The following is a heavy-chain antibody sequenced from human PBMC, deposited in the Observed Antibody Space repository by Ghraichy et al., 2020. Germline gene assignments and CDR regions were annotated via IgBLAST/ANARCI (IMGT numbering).Heavy chain of an antibody. CDR2: INPNSGGT. Sequence: ASVKVSCKASGYTFTGYYMHWVRQAPGQGLEWMGWINPNSGGTNYAQKFQGRVTMTRDTSISTAYMELSRLRSDDTAVYYCARIYSSGWYVNFDYWGQGTLVTVSS. CDR3: ARIYSSGWYVNFDY. V-gene: IGHV1-2*02. CDR1: GYTFTGYY. J-gene: IGHJ4*02. D-gene: IGHD6-19*01.